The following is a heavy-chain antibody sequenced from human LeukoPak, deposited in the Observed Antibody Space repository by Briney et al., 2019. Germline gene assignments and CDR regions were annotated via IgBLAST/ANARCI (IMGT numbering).Heavy chain of an antibody. Sequence: GASVKVSCKASGGTFSSYAISWVRQAPGQGLEWMGGIIPIFGTANYAQKFQGRVTITADESTSTAYMELSGLRSEDTAVYYCARVVVVAAVRDNWFDPWGQGTLVTVSS. CDR1: GGTFSSYA. J-gene: IGHJ5*02. V-gene: IGHV1-69*13. CDR2: IIPIFGTA. D-gene: IGHD2-15*01. CDR3: ARVVVVAAVRDNWFDP.